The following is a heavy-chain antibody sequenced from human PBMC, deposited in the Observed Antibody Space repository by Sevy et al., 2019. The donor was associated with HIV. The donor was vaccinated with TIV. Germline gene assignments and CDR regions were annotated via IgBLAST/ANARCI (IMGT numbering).Heavy chain of an antibody. J-gene: IGHJ5*02. Sequence: GGSLRLSCAASGFTFSIYTLNWVRHAPGKGLEWVSSISPTSSYIYYADSVKGRFSISRDNAKNSLFLQMNSLRADDTAIYYYAKEDSNGVCYSSWGQGTLVTVSS. D-gene: IGHD2-21*01. CDR2: ISPTSSYI. V-gene: IGHV3-21*01. CDR3: AKEDSNGVCYSS. CDR1: GFTFSIYT.